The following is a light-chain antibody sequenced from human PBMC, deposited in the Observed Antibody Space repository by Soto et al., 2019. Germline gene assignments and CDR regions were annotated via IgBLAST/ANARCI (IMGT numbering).Light chain of an antibody. CDR2: DVN. J-gene: IGLJ1*01. Sequence: QSALTQPASVSGSPGQSIAISCTGTSSDVGGYNSVSWFQQHPGKAPKLIIYDVNDRPSAVSDRFSGSKSGNTAYLTISGLQAEDEADYYCSSFTNRKTYVFGTGTKVTVL. CDR3: SSFTNRKTYV. V-gene: IGLV2-14*01. CDR1: SSDVGGYNS.